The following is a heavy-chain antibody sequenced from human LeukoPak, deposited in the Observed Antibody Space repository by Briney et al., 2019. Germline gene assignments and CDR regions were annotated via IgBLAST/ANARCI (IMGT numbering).Heavy chain of an antibody. Sequence: GGSLRLSCAASGFTFSSYAMSWVRQAPGKGLEWVSGISGSGSITYYADSVKGRFTISRDNSKNTLFLEMSSLRAEDTAVYYCAKQTRYDSPAGGRGFDYWGQGTLVTVSS. CDR2: ISGSGSIT. V-gene: IGHV3-23*01. J-gene: IGHJ4*02. CDR3: AKQTRYDSPAGGRGFDY. CDR1: GFTFSSYA. D-gene: IGHD3-22*01.